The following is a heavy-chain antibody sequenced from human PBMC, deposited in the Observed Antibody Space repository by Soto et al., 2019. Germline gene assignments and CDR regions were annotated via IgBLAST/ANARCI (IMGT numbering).Heavy chain of an antibody. CDR3: ARGYCSGGSCLWFDP. J-gene: IGHJ5*02. V-gene: IGHV3-21*01. CDR2: ISSSSSYI. D-gene: IGHD2-15*01. Sequence: GGSLRLSCAASGFTFSSYSMNWVRQAPGKGLEWVSSISSSSSYIYYADSVKGRFTISRDNAKNSLYLQMNSLRAEDTAVYYCARGYCSGGSCLWFDPWGQGTLVTVSS. CDR1: GFTFSSYS.